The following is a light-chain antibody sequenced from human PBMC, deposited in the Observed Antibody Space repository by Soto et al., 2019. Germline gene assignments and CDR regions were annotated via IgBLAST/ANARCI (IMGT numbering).Light chain of an antibody. CDR3: SSYTSSSWV. CDR1: SSDVGGYNY. CDR2: DVS. Sequence: SALTQPASVSGSPGQSITISCTGTSSDVGGYNYVSWYQQHPGKAPKLMIYDVSNRPSGVSNRFSGSKSGNTASLTISGLQAEDEADYYCSSYTSSSWVFGGGTKVTVL. V-gene: IGLV2-14*01. J-gene: IGLJ3*02.